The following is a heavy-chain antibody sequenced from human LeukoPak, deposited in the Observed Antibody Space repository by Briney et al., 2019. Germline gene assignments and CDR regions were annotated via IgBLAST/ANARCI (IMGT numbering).Heavy chain of an antibody. J-gene: IGHJ6*02. V-gene: IGHV3-7*01. D-gene: IGHD6-13*01. CDR3: TKDGAAKAPPEVMVV. Sequence: GGSLRLSCTASGFTFSKHHMSWVRQAPGKGPEWVANIKHDGTEKNYVASVKGRFPISRDNARSSLYLQMNSLRAEDTAVYYCTKDGAAKAPPEVMVVWGRGTTVTVSS. CDR2: IKHDGTEK. CDR1: GFTFSKHH.